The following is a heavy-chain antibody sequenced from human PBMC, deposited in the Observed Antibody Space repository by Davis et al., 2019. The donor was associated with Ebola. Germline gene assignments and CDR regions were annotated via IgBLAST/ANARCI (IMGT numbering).Heavy chain of an antibody. Sequence: GESLKISCAASGFTFSSYGMHWVRQAPGKGLEWVAVISYDGSNKYYADSVKGRFTISRDNSMNTLYLQMNSLRAEDTAVYYCAKTVSGYWYFDLWGRGTLVTVSS. V-gene: IGHV3-30*18. CDR1: GFTFSSYG. J-gene: IGHJ2*01. D-gene: IGHD3-10*01. CDR3: AKTVSGYWYFDL. CDR2: ISYDGSNK.